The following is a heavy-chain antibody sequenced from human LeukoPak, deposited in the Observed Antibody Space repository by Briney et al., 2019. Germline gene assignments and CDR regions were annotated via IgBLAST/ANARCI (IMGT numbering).Heavy chain of an antibody. CDR3: ARGGLRILVAIRH. D-gene: IGHD3-22*01. CDR1: GYTFSDHY. J-gene: IGHJ4*02. V-gene: IGHV1-2*02. Sequence: ASVTVSFKGSGYTFSDHYMHWVRQAPGQGLEWMGWIYPNSGGTNYAQKFQGRVTMTTDTSTNTAYMELRSLRSDDTAVYYCARGGLRILVAIRHWGQGTLVTVSS. CDR2: IYPNSGGT.